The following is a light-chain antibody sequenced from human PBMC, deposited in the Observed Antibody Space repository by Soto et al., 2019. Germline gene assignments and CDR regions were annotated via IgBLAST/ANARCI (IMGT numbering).Light chain of an antibody. V-gene: IGKV1-27*01. Sequence: DIQMTQSPSSLSASVGDRVTITCRASQDISVYLAWYQQKPGKVPKLLIYSASTLQSGVPSRFSVSGSGTDFTLTISSLQTEDVATYFCQKFNTAPLTFGQGTRLEIK. CDR2: SAS. CDR1: QDISVY. CDR3: QKFNTAPLT. J-gene: IGKJ5*01.